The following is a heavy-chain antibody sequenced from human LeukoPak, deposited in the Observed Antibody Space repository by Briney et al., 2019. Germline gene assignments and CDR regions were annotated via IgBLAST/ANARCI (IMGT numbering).Heavy chain of an antibody. V-gene: IGHV3-23*01. CDR3: AKSYDYVWGSYGYKGAFDI. D-gene: IGHD3-16*01. Sequence: QPGGSLRLSCAASGFTFSSYAMSWVRQAPGKGLEWVSVISGSGGSTYYADSVKGRFTISRDNSKNTLYLQMNSPRAEDTAVYYCAKSYDYVWGSYGYKGAFDIWGQGTMVTVSS. CDR1: GFTFSSYA. CDR2: ISGSGGST. J-gene: IGHJ3*02.